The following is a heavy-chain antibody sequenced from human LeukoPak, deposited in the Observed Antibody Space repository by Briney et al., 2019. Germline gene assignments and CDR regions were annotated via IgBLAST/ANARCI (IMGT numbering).Heavy chain of an antibody. Sequence: SGTLSLTCAVSGGSISSSNWWSWVRQPPGKGLEWIGEIYHSGSTNYNPSLKSRVTISVDKSKNQFSLKLSSVTAADTAVYYCARKDTAMVSYFDYWGQGTLVTVSS. J-gene: IGHJ4*02. CDR2: IYHSGST. V-gene: IGHV4-4*02. CDR1: GGSISSSNW. CDR3: ARKDTAMVSYFDY. D-gene: IGHD5-18*01.